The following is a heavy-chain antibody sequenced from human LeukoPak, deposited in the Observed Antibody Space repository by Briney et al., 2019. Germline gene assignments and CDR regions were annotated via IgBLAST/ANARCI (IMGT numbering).Heavy chain of an antibody. D-gene: IGHD6-6*01. V-gene: IGHV3-21*01. CDR1: GFTFSSYS. Sequence: PGGSLRLSCAASGFTFSSYSMNWVRQAPGKGLEWVSSISSSSSYIYYADSVKGRFTNSRDNAKNSLYLQMNSLRAEDTAVYYCARDLSSSSGIFDYWGQGTLVTVSS. J-gene: IGHJ4*02. CDR3: ARDLSSSSGIFDY. CDR2: ISSSSSYI.